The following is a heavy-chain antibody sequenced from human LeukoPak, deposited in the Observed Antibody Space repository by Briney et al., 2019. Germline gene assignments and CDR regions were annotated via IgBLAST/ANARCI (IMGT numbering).Heavy chain of an antibody. CDR2: IIPILGIA. V-gene: IGHV1-69*04. CDR3: ARDADYGGNSGY. Sequence: SVKASCKASGGTFSSYAISWVRQAPGQGLEWMGRIIPILGIANYAQKFQGRVTITADKSTSTAYMELSSLRSEDTAVYYCARDADYGGNSGYWGQGTLVTVSS. CDR1: GGTFSSYA. J-gene: IGHJ4*02. D-gene: IGHD4-23*01.